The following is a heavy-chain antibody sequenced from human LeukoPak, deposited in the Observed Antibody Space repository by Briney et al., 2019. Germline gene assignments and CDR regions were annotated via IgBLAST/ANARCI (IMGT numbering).Heavy chain of an antibody. D-gene: IGHD5-12*01. V-gene: IGHV4-59*08. CDR2: IYYSGST. J-gene: IGHJ3*02. Sequence: SETLSLTCAVYGGSFSGYYWSWIRQPPGKGLEWIGYIYYSGSTKYNPSFKSRVTMSVDTSKSHFSLKLSSVTAADTAVYYCARQDVATSHDAFDIWGQGTMVTVSS. CDR1: GGSFSGYY. CDR3: ARQDVATSHDAFDI.